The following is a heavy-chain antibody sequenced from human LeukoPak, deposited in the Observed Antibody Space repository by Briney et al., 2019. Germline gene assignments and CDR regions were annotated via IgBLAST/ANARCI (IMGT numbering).Heavy chain of an antibody. CDR1: GFTFSSYA. V-gene: IGHV3-30-3*01. CDR3: AKGPTYGDGY. D-gene: IGHD4-17*01. Sequence: GGSLRLSCAASGFTFSSYAMHWVRQAPGKGLEWVAVISYDGSNKYYADSVKGRFTISRDNSKNTLYLQMNSLRAEDTAVYYCAKGPTYGDGYWGQGTLVTVSS. J-gene: IGHJ4*02. CDR2: ISYDGSNK.